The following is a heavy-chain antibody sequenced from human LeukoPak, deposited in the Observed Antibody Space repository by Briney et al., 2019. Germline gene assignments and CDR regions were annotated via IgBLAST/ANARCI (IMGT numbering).Heavy chain of an antibody. CDR3: ASAKDTAMVDDAFDI. V-gene: IGHV3-53*01. CDR1: GFIVSNNY. Sequence: PGGSLRLSCAASGFIVSNNYMSWVRQAPGKGLEWLSVIYSGGTTYYAYSVKGRFTISRDNFKNTLYLQMNNLRAEDTAVYYCASAKDTAMVDDAFDIWGQGTMVTVSS. J-gene: IGHJ3*02. D-gene: IGHD5-18*01. CDR2: IYSGGTT.